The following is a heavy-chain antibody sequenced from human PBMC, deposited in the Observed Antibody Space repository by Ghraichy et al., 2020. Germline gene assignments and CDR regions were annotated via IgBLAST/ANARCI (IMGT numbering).Heavy chain of an antibody. J-gene: IGHJ3*02. Sequence: SETLSLTCTVSGGSISSGGYYWSWIPQHPGKGLEWIGYIYYSGSTYYNPSLKSRVTISVDTSKNQFSLKLSSVTAADTAVYYCARDRPSLSSSWNDAFDIWGQGTMVTVSS. V-gene: IGHV4-31*03. CDR2: IYYSGST. CDR1: GGSISSGGYY. CDR3: ARDRPSLSSSWNDAFDI. D-gene: IGHD6-13*01.